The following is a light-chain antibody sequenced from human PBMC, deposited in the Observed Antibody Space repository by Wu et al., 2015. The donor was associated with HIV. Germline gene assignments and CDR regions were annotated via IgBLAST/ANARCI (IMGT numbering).Light chain of an antibody. J-gene: IGKJ4*01. CDR2: GAS. CDR3: QQYGTSLT. CDR1: QSVSSSY. Sequence: EIVLTQSPGTLSLSPGEGATLSCRASQSVSSSYLAWYQQKPGQAPRLLIYGASSRATGIPDRFSGSGSGTDFTLTISRLEPEDFAVYYCQQYGTSLTSVGGTEGGDQT. V-gene: IGKV3-20*01.